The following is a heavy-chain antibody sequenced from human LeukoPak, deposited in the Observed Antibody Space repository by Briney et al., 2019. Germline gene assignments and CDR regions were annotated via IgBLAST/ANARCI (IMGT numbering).Heavy chain of an antibody. CDR1: GYTFTGYY. CDR2: INPNSDGT. J-gene: IGHJ4*02. CDR3: ARDLNVYPDYFDF. D-gene: IGHD3-10*02. Sequence: ASVKVSCKASGYTFTGYYIHWVRQAPGQGLEWMGWINPNSDGTNYAQKLQGRVTMTSDTSISTAYMELSRLRSDDTAFYYCARDLNVYPDYFDFWGQGTLVTVSS. V-gene: IGHV1-2*02.